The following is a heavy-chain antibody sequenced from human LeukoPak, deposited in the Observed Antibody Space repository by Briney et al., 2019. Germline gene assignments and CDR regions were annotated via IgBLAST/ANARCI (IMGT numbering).Heavy chain of an antibody. D-gene: IGHD4-17*01. Sequence: GGSLRLSCAASGFTFSNYAMSWVRQAPGRGLEWVSTITGSGDSTYYTDSVKGRFTISRDNAKNSLYLQMNSLRAEDTAVYYCARGYYGDYYNDYWGQGTLVTVSS. CDR3: ARGYYGDYYNDY. CDR1: GFTFSNYA. CDR2: ITGSGDST. V-gene: IGHV3-23*01. J-gene: IGHJ4*02.